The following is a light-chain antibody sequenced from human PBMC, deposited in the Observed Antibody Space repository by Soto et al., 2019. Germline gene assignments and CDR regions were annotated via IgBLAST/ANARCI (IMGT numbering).Light chain of an antibody. Sequence: EIVFTQSPATLSLSPGERVTLSCRASQSVSSYLAWYQQKPGQAPRLLIYDASNRATGIPARFSGSGSGTDFTLTISSLEPEDFAVYYCQQRSNWPRTFGQGTKVDIK. CDR1: QSVSSY. J-gene: IGKJ1*01. CDR3: QQRSNWPRT. V-gene: IGKV3-11*01. CDR2: DAS.